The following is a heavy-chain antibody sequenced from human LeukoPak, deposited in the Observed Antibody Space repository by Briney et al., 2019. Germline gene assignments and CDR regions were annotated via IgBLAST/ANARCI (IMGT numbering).Heavy chain of an antibody. D-gene: IGHD6-19*01. CDR2: ISSSGSTI. Sequence: GGSLRLSCAASGFTFSDYYMSWIRQAPGKGLEWIPYISSSGSTIYYADSVKGRFTISRDNAKNSLYLQMNSLRAEDTAVYYCAREGDSSGWAFDYWGQGTLVTVSS. V-gene: IGHV3-11*01. CDR1: GFTFSDYY. CDR3: AREGDSSGWAFDY. J-gene: IGHJ4*02.